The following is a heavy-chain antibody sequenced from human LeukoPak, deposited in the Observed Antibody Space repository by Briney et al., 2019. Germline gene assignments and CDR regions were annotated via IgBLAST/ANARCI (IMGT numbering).Heavy chain of an antibody. J-gene: IGHJ4*02. V-gene: IGHV3-23*01. Sequence: YYADSVKGRFTISRDNSKNTLYLQMDSLRAEDTAVYYCAKGAGAYYCSSTSCHGNYFDYWGQGTLVTVSS. CDR3: AKGAGAYYCSSTSCHGNYFDY. D-gene: IGHD2-2*01.